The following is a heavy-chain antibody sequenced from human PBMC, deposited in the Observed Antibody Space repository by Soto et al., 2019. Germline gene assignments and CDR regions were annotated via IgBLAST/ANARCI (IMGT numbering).Heavy chain of an antibody. CDR1: GGSISSSSYY. V-gene: IGHV4-39*01. Sequence: PSETLSLTCTVSGGSISSSSYYWGWIRQPPGKGLEWIGSIYYSGSTYYNPSLKSRVTISVDTSKNQFSLKLSSVTAADTAVYYCARHCELADATHYYYYYYMDVWGKGTTVTVSS. D-gene: IGHD2-15*01. CDR2: IYYSGST. CDR3: ARHCELADATHYYYYYYMDV. J-gene: IGHJ6*03.